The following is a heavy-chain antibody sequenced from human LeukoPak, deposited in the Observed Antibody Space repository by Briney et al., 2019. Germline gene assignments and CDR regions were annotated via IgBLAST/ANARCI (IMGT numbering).Heavy chain of an antibody. V-gene: IGHV1-18*01. J-gene: IGHJ4*02. CDR2: ISAYNGNT. CDR3: ARDRPSMVRVDY. CDR1: GGTFSSYG. D-gene: IGHD3-10*01. Sequence: ASVKVSCKASGGTFSSYGISWVRQAPGQGLEWMGWISAYNGNTNYAQKLQGRVTMTTDTSTSTAYMELRSLRSDDTAVYYCARDRPSMVRVDYWGQGTLVTVSS.